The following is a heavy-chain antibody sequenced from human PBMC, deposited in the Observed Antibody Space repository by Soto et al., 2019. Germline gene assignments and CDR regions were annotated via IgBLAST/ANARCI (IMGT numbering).Heavy chain of an antibody. Sequence: PGGSLRLSCAASGFTFSRYWMSWVRQAPGKGLEWVANIKQDGGEKYYVDSVKGRFTISRDNAKNSLYLQMNSLRTEDTAVYYCARYDFWSGHYDYFEYWGQGTLVTVSS. CDR1: GFTFSRYW. CDR3: ARYDFWSGHYDYFEY. CDR2: IKQDGGEK. D-gene: IGHD3-3*01. J-gene: IGHJ4*02. V-gene: IGHV3-7*01.